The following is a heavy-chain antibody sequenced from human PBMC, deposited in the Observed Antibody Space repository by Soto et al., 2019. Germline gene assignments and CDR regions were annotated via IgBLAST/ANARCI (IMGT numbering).Heavy chain of an antibody. CDR2: ISGDGSRT. CDR1: GFTFTNYW. CDR3: ARGAGGAYYLDY. Sequence: EVQLVESGGGLVQPGGSLRLSCATSGFTFTNYWTRWVRQAPGEGLVWVSRISGDGSRTNYADSVKGRFTISRDNAKTSLYLQMNSLRADDTAVYYCARGAGGAYYLDYWGQGTLVTVSS. D-gene: IGHD3-10*01. V-gene: IGHV3-74*01. J-gene: IGHJ4*02.